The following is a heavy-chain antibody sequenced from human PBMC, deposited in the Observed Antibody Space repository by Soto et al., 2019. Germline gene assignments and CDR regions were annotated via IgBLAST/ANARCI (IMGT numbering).Heavy chain of an antibody. J-gene: IGHJ6*03. V-gene: IGHV1-24*01. D-gene: IGHD3-16*01. CDR1: GYTLTELS. Sequence: GASVKVSCKVSGYTLTELSMHWVRQAPGKGLEWMGGFDPEDGETIYAQKFQGRVTMTEDTSTDTAYMDLSSLRSEDTAVYYCATVYTAAWSTHNYYYMDVWGKGTTVTVS. CDR3: ATVYTAAWSTHNYYYMDV. CDR2: FDPEDGET.